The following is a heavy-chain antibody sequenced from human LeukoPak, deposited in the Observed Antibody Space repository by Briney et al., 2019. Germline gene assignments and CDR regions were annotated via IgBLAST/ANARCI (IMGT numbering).Heavy chain of an antibody. Sequence: SETLSLTCTASGYSISSGYYWGWIRQPPGKGLEWIGSIYHSGSTYYNPSLKSRVTISVDTSKNQFSLKLSSVTAADTAVYYCARVHTAGTCYGVCWFDPWGQGTLVTVSS. J-gene: IGHJ5*02. CDR2: IYHSGST. V-gene: IGHV4-38-2*02. D-gene: IGHD2-15*01. CDR3: ARVHTAGTCYGVCWFDP. CDR1: GYSISSGYY.